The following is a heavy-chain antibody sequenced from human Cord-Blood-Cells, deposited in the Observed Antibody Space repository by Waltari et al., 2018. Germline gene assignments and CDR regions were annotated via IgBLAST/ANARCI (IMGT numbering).Heavy chain of an antibody. J-gene: IGHJ3*02. CDR2: IKQDGSEK. CDR1: GFTFSSYC. D-gene: IGHD7-27*01. CDR3: ASELGSDAFDI. V-gene: IGHV3-7*01. Sequence: EVQLVESGGGLVQPGGSLRLSCAASGFTFSSYCMSWVRQAPGKGLEWVANIKQDGSEKYYVDSGKGRFTISRDNAKNSLYLQMNSLRAEDTAVYYCASELGSDAFDIWGQGTMVTVSS.